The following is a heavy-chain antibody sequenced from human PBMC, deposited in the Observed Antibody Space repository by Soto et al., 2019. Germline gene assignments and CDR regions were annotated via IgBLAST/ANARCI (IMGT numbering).Heavy chain of an antibody. CDR2: IYYSGST. CDR3: ARTLSSGTLDV. CDR1: GDSISSYY. J-gene: IGHJ6*02. V-gene: IGHV4-59*01. Sequence: SETLSLTCTVSGDSISSYYWSWIRQPPGKGLEWIGYIYYSGSTNYNPSLNSRVTISLDTSKNQFSLKLTSVTAADTAVYYCARTLSSGTLDVWAQGTAVTVSS. D-gene: IGHD3-10*01.